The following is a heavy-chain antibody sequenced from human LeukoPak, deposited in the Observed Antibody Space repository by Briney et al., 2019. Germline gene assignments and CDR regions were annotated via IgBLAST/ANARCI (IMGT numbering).Heavy chain of an antibody. CDR3: AKYIGGGARRFRWFDP. V-gene: IGHV3-23*01. J-gene: IGHJ5*02. CDR1: GFTLSHHA. D-gene: IGHD1-26*01. Sequence: GGSLRLPRAASGFTLSHHAMSWVRQAPGKGLEWVSTIRASGGSTYYADSVKGRFTIPRDNSKNTLHVQMNSLRAEDTAIYYCAKYIGGGARRFRWFDPWGQGTLVTVSS. CDR2: IRASGGST.